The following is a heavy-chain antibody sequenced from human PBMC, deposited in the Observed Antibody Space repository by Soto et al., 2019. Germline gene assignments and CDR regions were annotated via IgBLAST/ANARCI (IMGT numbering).Heavy chain of an antibody. D-gene: IGHD6-19*01. CDR1: GFTFSDYS. CDR3: ARVAVAGPDVYYYSMDV. J-gene: IGHJ6*03. CDR2: ISSSGAYI. Sequence: GGSLRLSCAASGFTFSDYSMNWVRQAPGRGLEWVSSISSSGAYIYYADSVRGQFTLTRDGAKRSIYRQMSDLKAEDTAVYYCARVAVAGPDVYYYSMDVWGKGTTVTVS. V-gene: IGHV3-21*01.